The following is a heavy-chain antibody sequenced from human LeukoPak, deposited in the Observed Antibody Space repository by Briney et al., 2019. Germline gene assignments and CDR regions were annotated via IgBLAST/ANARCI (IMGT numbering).Heavy chain of an antibody. V-gene: IGHV4-59*01. J-gene: IGHJ4*02. D-gene: IGHD1-26*01. Sequence: SETLSLTCTVSGGSISPYYWSWIRQSPGKGLEWIGYVYYSGSTNYNPSLKNRVTISVDTSKNQFSLKLSSVTATDTAMYYCARSSSGSPMHYWGQGTLVTVSS. CDR1: GGSISPYY. CDR3: ARSSSGSPMHY. CDR2: VYYSGST.